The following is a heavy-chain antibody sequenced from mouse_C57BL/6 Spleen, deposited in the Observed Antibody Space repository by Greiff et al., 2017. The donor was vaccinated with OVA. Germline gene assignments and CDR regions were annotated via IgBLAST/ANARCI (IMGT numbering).Heavy chain of an antibody. J-gene: IGHJ2*01. CDR2: ISDGGSYT. D-gene: IGHD1-1*01. V-gene: IGHV5-4*01. CDR3: ARDHYYGSRYYFDY. CDR1: GFTFSSYA. Sequence: DVHLVESGGGLVKPGGSLKLSCAASGFTFSSYAMSWVRQTPEKRLEWVATISDGGSYTYYPDNVKGRFTISRDNAKNNLYLQMSHLKSEDTAMYYCARDHYYGSRYYFDYWGQGTTLTVSS.